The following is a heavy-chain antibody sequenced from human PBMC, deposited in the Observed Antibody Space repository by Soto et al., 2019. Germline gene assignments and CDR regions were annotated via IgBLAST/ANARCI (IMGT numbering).Heavy chain of an antibody. Sequence: ASVKVSCKASGYTFTSYDINWVRQATGQGLEWMGWMNPNSGNTGYAQEFQGRVTMTRNTSISTAYMELSSLRSEDTAVYYCARGRRGRYCSSTSCYDHLYYFDYWGQGTLVTVSS. J-gene: IGHJ4*02. D-gene: IGHD2-2*01. CDR1: GYTFTSYD. V-gene: IGHV1-8*01. CDR3: ARGRRGRYCSSTSCYDHLYYFDY. CDR2: MNPNSGNT.